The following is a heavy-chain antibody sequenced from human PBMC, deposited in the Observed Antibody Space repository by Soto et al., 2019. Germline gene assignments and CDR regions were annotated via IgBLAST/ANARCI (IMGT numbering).Heavy chain of an antibody. CDR3: ARDGYYGSGSYRNFDY. V-gene: IGHV1-46*01. D-gene: IGHD3-10*01. CDR2: INPSGGST. J-gene: IGHJ4*02. Sequence: GQGLEWMGIINPSGGSTSYAQKFQGRVTMTRDTSTSTVYMELSSLRSEDTAVYYCARDGYYGSGSYRNFDYWGQGTLVTVSS.